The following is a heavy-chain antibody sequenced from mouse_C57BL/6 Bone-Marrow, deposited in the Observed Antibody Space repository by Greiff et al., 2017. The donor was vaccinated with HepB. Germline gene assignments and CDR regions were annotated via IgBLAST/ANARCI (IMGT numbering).Heavy chain of an antibody. CDR3: ARDEWYGEF. Sequence: QVQLQQPGAELVRPGSSVKLSCKASGYTFTSYWMHWVKQRPRQGLEWIGNIDPSDSETHYNQKFKDKATLTVDKSSRTAYMQLSSLTSEDSAVYYCARDEWYGEFWGTGTTVTVSS. CDR2: IDPSDSET. CDR1: GYTFTSYW. V-gene: IGHV1-52*01. J-gene: IGHJ1*03.